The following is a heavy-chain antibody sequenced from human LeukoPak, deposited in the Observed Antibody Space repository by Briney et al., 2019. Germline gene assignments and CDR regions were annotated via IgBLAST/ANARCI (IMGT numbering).Heavy chain of an antibody. CDR1: GFTFSSYG. V-gene: IGHV3-33*06. Sequence: PGRSLRLSCAASGFTFSSYGMHWVRQAPGKGLEWVAVIWYDGSNKYYADSVKGRFTISRDNSKNTLYLQMNSLRAEDTAVYYCAKEGLIFGVVVDYWGQGTLVTVSS. D-gene: IGHD3-3*01. CDR2: IWYDGSNK. CDR3: AKEGLIFGVVVDY. J-gene: IGHJ4*02.